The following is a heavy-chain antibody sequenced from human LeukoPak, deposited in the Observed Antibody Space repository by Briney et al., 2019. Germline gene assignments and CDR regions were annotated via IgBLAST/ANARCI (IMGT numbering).Heavy chain of an antibody. CDR3: VKGGYSSGWYADY. J-gene: IGHJ4*02. D-gene: IGHD6-19*01. CDR2: ISSNGSTT. V-gene: IGHV3-64D*06. CDR1: EFTFTDYA. Sequence: GGSLRLSCSASEFTFTDYAMHWVRQAPGKGLEYISAISSNGSTTYYADSVKGRFTISRDNSKNTLYLQMSSLRAEDTALYYCVKGGYSSGWYADYWGQGALVTVSS.